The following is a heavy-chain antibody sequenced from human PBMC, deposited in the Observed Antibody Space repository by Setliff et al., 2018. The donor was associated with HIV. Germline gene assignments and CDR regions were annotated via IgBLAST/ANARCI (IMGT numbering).Heavy chain of an antibody. CDR1: GGSISGHY. Sequence: SETLSLTCTVSGGSISGHYWSWIRQAPGKGLEWIGSIYHSGNTYYNPSLKSRVSISVDTSKRQFSLKLTSVTAGDSALYYCARRRGQKATGWYYFDFWGQGALVTV. CDR3: ARRRGQKATGWYYFDF. D-gene: IGHD6-19*01. V-gene: IGHV4-59*05. CDR2: IYHSGNT. J-gene: IGHJ4*02.